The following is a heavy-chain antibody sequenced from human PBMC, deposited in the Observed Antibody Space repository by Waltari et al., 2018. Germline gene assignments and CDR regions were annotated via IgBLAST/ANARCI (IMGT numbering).Heavy chain of an antibody. CDR2: ISAYNGNT. CDR1: GYTFTSYG. V-gene: IGHV1-18*04. D-gene: IGHD3-3*01. CDR3: ARAFGVVPHPTPFDY. J-gene: IGHJ4*02. Sequence: QVQLVQSGAEVKKPGASVKVSCKASGYTFTSYGISWVRKVPGQGLEWMGWISAYNGNTNYAQKLQGRVTMTTDTSTSTAYMELRSLRSDDTAVYYCARAFGVVPHPTPFDYWGQGTLVTVSS.